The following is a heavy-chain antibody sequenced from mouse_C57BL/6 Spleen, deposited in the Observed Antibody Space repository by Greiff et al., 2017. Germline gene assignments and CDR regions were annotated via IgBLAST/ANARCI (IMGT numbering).Heavy chain of an antibody. CDR1: GYTFTSYG. D-gene: IGHD1-1*01. V-gene: IGHV1-58*01. CDR2: IYIGNGYT. J-gene: IGHJ2*01. CDR3: AREALVLYGSSFDY. Sequence: EVKLMESGAELVRPGSSVKMSCKTSGYTFTSYGINWVKQRPGQGLEWIGYIYIGNGYTEYNEKFKGKATLTSDTSSSTAYMQLSSLTSEDSAIYFCAREALVLYGSSFDYWGQGTTLTVSS.